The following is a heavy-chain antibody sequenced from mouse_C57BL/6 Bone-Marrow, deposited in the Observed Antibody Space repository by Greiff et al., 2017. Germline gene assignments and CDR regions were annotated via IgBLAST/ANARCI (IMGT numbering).Heavy chain of an antibody. D-gene: IGHD2-10*02. CDR3: TRVWLDY. V-gene: IGHV14-4*01. J-gene: IGHJ4*01. CDR2: IDPENGDT. Sequence: VQLKESGAELVRPGASVQLSCTASGFNIKDDYMHWVKQRPEQGLAWIGWIDPENGDTEYASKFQGKATITADTSSNTAYLQLSSLTSEDTAVYYCTRVWLDYWGQGTSVTVSS. CDR1: GFNIKDDY.